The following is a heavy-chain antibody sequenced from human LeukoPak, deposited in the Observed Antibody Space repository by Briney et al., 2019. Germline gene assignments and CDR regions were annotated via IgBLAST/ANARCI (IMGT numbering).Heavy chain of an antibody. D-gene: IGHD6-13*01. V-gene: IGHV3-30*03. CDR1: GFTFSSYG. CDR3: ARDLYSSSWYGLDY. CDR2: ISYDGRNI. J-gene: IGHJ4*02. Sequence: GGSLRLSCAASGFTFSSYGTHWVRQAPGEGLEWVAVISYDGRNIHYPDSVKGRFTISRDISTDTLWLQMDSLRAEDTAVYYCARDLYSSSWYGLDYWGQGTLVTVSS.